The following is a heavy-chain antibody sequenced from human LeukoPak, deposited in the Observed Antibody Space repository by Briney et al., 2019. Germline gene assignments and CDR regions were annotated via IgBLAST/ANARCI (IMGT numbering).Heavy chain of an antibody. V-gene: IGHV4-39*01. CDR3: ARHKTGYYDFLSGYYTIGAEYFQH. CDR2: IYYSGGT. CDR1: GGSISSSSYY. D-gene: IGHD3-3*01. J-gene: IGHJ1*01. Sequence: SETLSLTCTVSGGSISSSSYYWGWVRQPPGKGLEWIGCIYYSGGTSYNPSLKSRVTISVDTSKNQFSLKLSCVNVTATAVYYCARHKTGYYDFLSGYYTIGAEYFQHWGQGTLVTISS.